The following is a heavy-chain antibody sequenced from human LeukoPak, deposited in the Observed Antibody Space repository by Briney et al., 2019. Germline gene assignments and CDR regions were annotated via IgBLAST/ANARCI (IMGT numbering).Heavy chain of an antibody. Sequence: GRSLRLFCVISGFTFRSYEMNWVRQAPGKGLEWIAYIDTSGTTVYYADSVKGRFTISRDNDKDSVYLQMNSLRAEDTGVYYCARERSYYDRSYYYYYGMDIWGQGTTVTVSS. V-gene: IGHV3-48*03. D-gene: IGHD3-10*01. CDR3: ARERSYYDRSYYYYYGMDI. CDR1: GFTFRSYE. J-gene: IGHJ6*02. CDR2: IDTSGTTV.